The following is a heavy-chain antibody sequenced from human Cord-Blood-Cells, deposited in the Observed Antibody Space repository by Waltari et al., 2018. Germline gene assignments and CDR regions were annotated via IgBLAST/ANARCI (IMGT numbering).Heavy chain of an antibody. D-gene: IGHD3-22*01. CDR1: GGTFSSYA. CDR2: VIPIFGTA. V-gene: IGHV1-69*01. CDR3: ARGPPYCYDSSGYSNWFDP. Sequence: QVQLVQSGAEVKKPGSSVKVSCKASGGTFSSYAISWVRQAAGQGLEWMGGVIPIFGTANYAQKFEGRVTITADESTSTAYMELSSLRSEDTAVYYCARGPPYCYDSSGYSNWFDPWGQGTLVTVSS. J-gene: IGHJ5*02.